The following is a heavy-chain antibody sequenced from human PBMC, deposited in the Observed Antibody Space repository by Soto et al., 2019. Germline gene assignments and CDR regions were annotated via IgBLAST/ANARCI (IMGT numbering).Heavy chain of an antibody. V-gene: IGHV3-74*01. D-gene: IGHD6-13*01. CDR1: GFTFSSYW. CDR3: ARERSSSWYMYGYYYGMDV. CDR2: INSDGSST. Sequence: GGSLRLSCAASGFTFSSYWMHWVRQAPGRALVWVPRINSDGSSTSYADSVKGRFTISRDNAKDTLYLQMSSLRAEDTAVYYCARERSSSWYMYGYYYGMDVWGQGTTVTVSS. J-gene: IGHJ6*02.